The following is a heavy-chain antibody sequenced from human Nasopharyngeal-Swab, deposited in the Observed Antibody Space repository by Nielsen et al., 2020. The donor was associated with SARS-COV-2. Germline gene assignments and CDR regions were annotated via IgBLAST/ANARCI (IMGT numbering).Heavy chain of an antibody. CDR3: ASTDCSGGSCYSHYYYYMDV. D-gene: IGHD2-15*01. CDR2: IYYSGST. Sequence: RQAPGKGLEWIGYIYYSGSTNYNPSLKRRVTISVDTSKNQFSLKLSSVTAADTAVYYCASTDCSGGSCYSHYYYYMDVWGKGTTVTVSS. V-gene: IGHV4-59*01. J-gene: IGHJ6*03.